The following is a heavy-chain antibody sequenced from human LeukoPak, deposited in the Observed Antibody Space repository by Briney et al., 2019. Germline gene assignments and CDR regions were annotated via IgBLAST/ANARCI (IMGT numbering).Heavy chain of an antibody. D-gene: IGHD6-13*01. V-gene: IGHV4-34*01. Sequence: SETLSLTCAVYGGSFTNYYWSWIRQPPGKGLEWIGEINHSGSTKYNPSLKSRVTISIDTSKNQLSLKLSSVTAADTAVYYCARGKAGAAAGTRGVFDPWGQGTLVTVSS. CDR3: ARGKAGAAAGTRGVFDP. J-gene: IGHJ5*02. CDR2: INHSGST. CDR1: GGSFTNYY.